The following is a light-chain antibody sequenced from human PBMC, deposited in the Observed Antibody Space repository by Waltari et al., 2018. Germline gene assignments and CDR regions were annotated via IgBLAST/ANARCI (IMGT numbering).Light chain of an antibody. CDR3: QHYSSDPLN. CDR1: QGISDY. CDR2: ATS. V-gene: IGKV1-16*01. J-gene: IGKJ4*01. Sequence: DIQMTQSPSSLSASVGDRVTITCRASQGISDYLAWFQQKPGEAPKSLIYATSHLQRGVPSRFSGRGSGTHFTLAISGLQPEDLATYYCQHYSSDPLNFGGGTRLEIK.